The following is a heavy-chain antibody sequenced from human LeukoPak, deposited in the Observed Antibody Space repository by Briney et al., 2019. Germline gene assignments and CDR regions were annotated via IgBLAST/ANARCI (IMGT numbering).Heavy chain of an antibody. D-gene: IGHD5-12*01. CDR1: GFTFSSYG. CDR2: ISYDGSNK. V-gene: IGHV3-30*18. CDR3: AKGLGQRFDP. J-gene: IGHJ5*02. Sequence: QPGGSLRLSCAASGFTFSSYGMHWVRQAPGKGLEWVAVISYDGSNKYYADSVKGRFTISRDNSKNTLYLQMNSLRAEDTAVYYCAKGLGQRFDPWGQGTLVTVSS.